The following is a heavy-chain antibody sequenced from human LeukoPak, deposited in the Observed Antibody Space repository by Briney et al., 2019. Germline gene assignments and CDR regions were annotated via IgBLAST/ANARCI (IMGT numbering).Heavy chain of an antibody. CDR3: ARCPVRYSSSSGICSAFDI. J-gene: IGHJ3*02. CDR1: GGSISSYY. CDR2: IYYSGST. D-gene: IGHD6-6*01. Sequence: SETLSLTCTVSGGSISSYYWSWIRQPPGKGLEWIGYIYYSGSTNYNPSLKSRVTISVDTSKNQFSLKLSSVTAADTAVYYCARCPVRYSSSSGICSAFDIWGQGTMVTVSS. V-gene: IGHV4-59*01.